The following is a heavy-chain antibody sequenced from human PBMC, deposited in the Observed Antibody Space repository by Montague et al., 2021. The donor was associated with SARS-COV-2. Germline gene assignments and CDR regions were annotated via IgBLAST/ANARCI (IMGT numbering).Heavy chain of an antibody. Sequence: SETLSLTCAVSGGSFSSYFWSWIRQPPGKGLEWISEINYSGTSNSNPSLTSRITISIDTSKNQFSLKLKSVTVADTAVYYCASLAFYGAVCCSGWEIFFDSWGQGTKVTVSS. J-gene: IGHJ3*01. V-gene: IGHV4-34*01. D-gene: IGHD4/OR15-4a*01. CDR1: GGSFSSYF. CDR2: INYSGTS. CDR3: ASLAFYGAVCCSGWEIFFDS.